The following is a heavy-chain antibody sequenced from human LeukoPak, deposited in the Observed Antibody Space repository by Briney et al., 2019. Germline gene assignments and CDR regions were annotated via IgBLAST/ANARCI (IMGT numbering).Heavy chain of an antibody. CDR3: AREGGQRYSSSWYYFDY. V-gene: IGHV4-39*07. D-gene: IGHD6-13*01. J-gene: IGHJ4*02. CDR2: IYYSGST. CDR1: GGSISSSSYY. Sequence: PSETLSLTCTVSGGSISSSSYYWGWIRQPPGKGLEWIGSIYYSGSTYYNPSLKSRVTISVDTSKNQFSLKLSSVTAADTAVYYCAREGGQRYSSSWYYFDYWGQGTLVTVSS.